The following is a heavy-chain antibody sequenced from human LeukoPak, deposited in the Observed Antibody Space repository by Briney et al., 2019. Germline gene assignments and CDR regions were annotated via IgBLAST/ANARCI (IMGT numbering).Heavy chain of an antibody. CDR1: GGSISNYY. V-gene: IGHV4-59*08. D-gene: IGHD1-26*01. CDR3: VRYSGSHYWYFDL. Sequence: TSETLSLTCTVSGGSISNYYWSWIRQPPGKGLEWIGYIYYSGTTNYNPSLKSRVTISVDTSKNPKNRFSLKLSSVTAADTAVYYCVRYSGSHYWYFDLWGRGTLVTVSS. CDR2: IYYSGTT. J-gene: IGHJ2*01.